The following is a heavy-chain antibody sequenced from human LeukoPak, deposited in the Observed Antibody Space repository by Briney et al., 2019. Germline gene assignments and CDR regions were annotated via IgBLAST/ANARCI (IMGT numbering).Heavy chain of an antibody. J-gene: IGHJ4*02. D-gene: IGHD1-14*01. V-gene: IGHV3-30-3*01. CDR2: TSNDENIK. Sequence: PGGSLRLSCAASGFTFNSYTMFWVRQAPGKGLEWVAVTSNDENIKYYADSVKGRFTISRDNSRDTLFLEMSSLRVEDTAAYYCARDPILGPPDYFDYWGRGTPVTVSS. CDR1: GFTFNSYT. CDR3: ARDPILGPPDYFDY.